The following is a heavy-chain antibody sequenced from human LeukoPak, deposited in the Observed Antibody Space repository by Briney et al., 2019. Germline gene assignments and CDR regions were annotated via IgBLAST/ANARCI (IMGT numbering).Heavy chain of an antibody. CDR2: ISYDGSNK. CDR1: GFTFSSYG. CDR3: ARGPRRIAVSPNRFEAPLYYYYYGMDV. V-gene: IGHV3-30*03. D-gene: IGHD6-19*01. J-gene: IGHJ6*02. Sequence: GGSLRLSCAASGFTFSSYGMHWVRQAPGKGLEWVAVISYDGSNKYYADSVKGRFTISRDNSKNTLYLQMNSLRAEDTAVYYCARGPRRIAVSPNRFEAPLYYYYYGMDVWGQGTTVTVSS.